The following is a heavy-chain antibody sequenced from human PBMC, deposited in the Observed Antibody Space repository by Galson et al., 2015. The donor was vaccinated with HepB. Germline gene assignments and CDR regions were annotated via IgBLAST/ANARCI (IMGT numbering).Heavy chain of an antibody. Sequence: SVKVSCKASGYTFTSYAMHWVRQAPGQRLEWMGWINAGNGNTKYSQKFQGRVTITRDTSASTAYMELSSLRSEDTAVYYCARSVTGWFRELSPPGYWGQGTLVTVSS. V-gene: IGHV1-3*01. CDR2: INAGNGNT. CDR3: ARSVTGWFRELSPPGY. CDR1: GYTFTSYA. D-gene: IGHD3-10*01. J-gene: IGHJ4*02.